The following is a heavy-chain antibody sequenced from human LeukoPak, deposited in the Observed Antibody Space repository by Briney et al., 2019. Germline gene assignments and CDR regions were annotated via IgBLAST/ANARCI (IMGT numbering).Heavy chain of an antibody. CDR3: ARDRYYYDSSGSHDY. D-gene: IGHD3-22*01. CDR2: IYYSGST. Sequence: PSQTLSLTCTVSGGSISSYYWSWIRQPPGKGLEWIGYIYYSGSTNYNPSLKSRVTISVDTSKNQFSLKLSSVTAADTAVYYCARDRYYYDSSGSHDYWGQGTLVTVSS. J-gene: IGHJ4*02. CDR1: GGSISSYY. V-gene: IGHV4-59*12.